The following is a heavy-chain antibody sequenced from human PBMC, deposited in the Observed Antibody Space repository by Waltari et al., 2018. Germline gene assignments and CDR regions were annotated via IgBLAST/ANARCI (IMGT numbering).Heavy chain of an antibody. CDR3: ARGDGDFWSGYYAY. CDR1: GFTFSSYA. Sequence: QVQLVESGGGVVQPGRSLRLSCAASGFTFSSYAMHWVRQAPGKGLEWVAVISYDGSNKYYADAVKGRFTISRDNSKNTLYLQMNSLRAEDTAVYCCARGDGDFWSGYYAYWGQGTLVTVSS. D-gene: IGHD3-3*01. CDR2: ISYDGSNK. J-gene: IGHJ4*02. V-gene: IGHV3-30*01.